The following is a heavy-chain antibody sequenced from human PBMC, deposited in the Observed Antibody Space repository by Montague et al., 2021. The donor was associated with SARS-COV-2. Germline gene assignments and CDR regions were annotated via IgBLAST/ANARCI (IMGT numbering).Heavy chain of an antibody. Sequence: SETLSLTCSVSGYSIGSNRYYWGWIRQPPGKGLEWIGSVYYRGSTYYNPSLESRVTISIDTSKNQFSLKLSSVTAADTTVYYCARHSSRWHRFDYWGQGTLVTVSS. D-gene: IGHD6-13*01. CDR2: VYYRGST. CDR1: GYSIGSNRYY. J-gene: IGHJ4*02. V-gene: IGHV4-39*01. CDR3: ARHSSRWHRFDY.